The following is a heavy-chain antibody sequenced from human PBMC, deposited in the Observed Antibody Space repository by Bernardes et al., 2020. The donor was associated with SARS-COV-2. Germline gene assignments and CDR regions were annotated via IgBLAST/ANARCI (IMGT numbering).Heavy chain of an antibody. J-gene: IGHJ6*02. V-gene: IGHV4-31*03. Sequence: SETLSLTCTVSGGSISSGGYYWSWIRQHPGKGLEWIGYIYYSGSTYYNPSLKSRVTISVDTSKNQFSLKLSSVTAADTAVYYCASSEITMGYYYGMDVWGQGTTVTVSS. CDR1: GGSISSGGYY. CDR2: IYYSGST. CDR3: ASSEITMGYYYGMDV. D-gene: IGHD3-10*01.